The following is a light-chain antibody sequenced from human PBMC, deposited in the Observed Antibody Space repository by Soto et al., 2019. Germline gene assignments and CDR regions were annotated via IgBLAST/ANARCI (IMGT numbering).Light chain of an antibody. CDR1: RRDVGGYNY. Sequence: QSALTQPASVSGSPGQSITISCTGTRRDVGGYNYVSWYQQYPGKSPKLLIYEVTHRPSGVSNRFSGSKSGNTASLTISGLQAEDEADYYCSSYTSDWGVFGTGTKLTVL. CDR2: EVT. CDR3: SSYTSDWGV. J-gene: IGLJ1*01. V-gene: IGLV2-14*01.